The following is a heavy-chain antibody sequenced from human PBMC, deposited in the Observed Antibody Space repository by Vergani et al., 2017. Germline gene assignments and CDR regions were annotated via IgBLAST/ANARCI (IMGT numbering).Heavy chain of an antibody. CDR2: IYPGDSDT. J-gene: IGHJ4*02. CDR1: GYSFTSYW. Sequence: EVQLVQSGAEVKKPGESLKISCKGSGYSFTSYWIGWVRQMPGKGLEWMGIIYPGDSDTRYSPSFQGQVTISADKSISTAYLQWSSLKASDTAMYYCAGPVGYCSSTSCSLGYWGQGTLVTVSS. CDR3: AGPVGYCSSTSCSLGY. V-gene: IGHV5-51*03. D-gene: IGHD2-2*01.